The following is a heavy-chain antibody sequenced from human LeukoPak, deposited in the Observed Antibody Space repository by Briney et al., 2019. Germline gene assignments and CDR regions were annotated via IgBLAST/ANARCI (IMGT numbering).Heavy chain of an antibody. Sequence: ASVKVSCKTSGYTFTNYGISWVRQAPGQGLEWMGWVSAYNGNTNFARKLQGRVSMTTDTSTSTASMELRSLRSDDTAVYYCARWFGELTPAFDIWGQGTMVTVSS. D-gene: IGHD3-10*01. CDR3: ARWFGELTPAFDI. CDR2: VSAYNGNT. V-gene: IGHV1-18*01. J-gene: IGHJ3*02. CDR1: GYTFTNYG.